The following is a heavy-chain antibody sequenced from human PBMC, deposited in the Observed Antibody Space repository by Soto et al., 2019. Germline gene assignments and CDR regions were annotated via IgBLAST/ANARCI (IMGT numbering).Heavy chain of an antibody. J-gene: IGHJ4*02. CDR2: IYHSGSV. CDR3: ARHHRLNTFDY. Sequence: PSETLSLTCTVSGDSITSDYWSWIRQPPGKGLEWIAYIYHSGSVSYNPSLKSRVTISVDKSNNQFSLRLSSVTAADTALYYCARHHRLNTFDYWGQGTLVTVSS. V-gene: IGHV4-59*01. CDR1: GDSITSDY.